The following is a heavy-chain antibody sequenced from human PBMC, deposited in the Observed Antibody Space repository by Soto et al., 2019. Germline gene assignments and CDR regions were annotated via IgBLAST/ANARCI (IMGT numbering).Heavy chain of an antibody. CDR2: INHSGST. J-gene: IGHJ4*02. CDR1: GGSFSDYY. D-gene: IGHD6-13*01. CDR3: ARGLTSSSWYSDY. Sequence: QVQLQQWGAGLLKPSETLSLTCAVYGGSFSDYYWSWIRQPPGKGLEWIGEINHSGSTNYNPSLKSRVTISVDTSKNQFSLKLSSVTAADTAVYYCARGLTSSSWYSDYWGQGTLVTVSS. V-gene: IGHV4-34*01.